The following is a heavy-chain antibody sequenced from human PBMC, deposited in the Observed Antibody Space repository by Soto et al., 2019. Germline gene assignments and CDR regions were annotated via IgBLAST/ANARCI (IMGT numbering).Heavy chain of an antibody. J-gene: IGHJ4*02. D-gene: IGHD3-22*01. CDR1: GYTFTSYY. CDR2: INPSGGST. CDR3: ARGPGAMIVVVITSNFDY. V-gene: IGHV1-46*01. Sequence: ASVKVSCKASGYTFTSYYMHWVRQAPGQGLEWMGIINPSGGSTSYAQKFQGRVTMTRDTSTSTVYMELSSLRSEDTAVYYCARGPGAMIVVVITSNFDYWGQGTLVTVSS.